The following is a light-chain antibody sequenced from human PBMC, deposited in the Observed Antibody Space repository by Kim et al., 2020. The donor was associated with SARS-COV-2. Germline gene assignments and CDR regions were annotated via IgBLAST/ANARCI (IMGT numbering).Light chain of an antibody. J-gene: IGLJ3*02. CDR1: SSDVGEYDY. Sequence: QSVLTQPASVSGSPGQSITISCTGSSSDVGEYDYVSWYQKHPGKAPKLIIFDVSDRPSGVSNRFSASKSGNSASLTISGLQPEDEADYYCNSYTSINTWVFGGGTKVTVL. CDR3: NSYTSINTWV. CDR2: DVS. V-gene: IGLV2-14*03.